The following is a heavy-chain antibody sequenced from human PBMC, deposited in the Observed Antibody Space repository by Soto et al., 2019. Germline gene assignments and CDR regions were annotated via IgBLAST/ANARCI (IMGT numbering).Heavy chain of an antibody. CDR2: ISYDGSNK. J-gene: IGHJ4*02. CDR3: AKGVSIAARPPIDY. V-gene: IGHV3-30*18. CDR1: RFTFSSYG. D-gene: IGHD6-6*01. Sequence: QVQLVESGGGVVQPGRSLRLSCAASRFTFSSYGMHWVRQAPGKGLEWVAVISYDGSNKYYADSVKGRFTISRDNSKNTLYLQMNSLRAEDTAVYYCAKGVSIAARPPIDYWGQGTLVTVSS.